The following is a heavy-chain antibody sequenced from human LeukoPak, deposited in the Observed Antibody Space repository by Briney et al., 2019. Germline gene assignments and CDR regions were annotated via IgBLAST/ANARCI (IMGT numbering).Heavy chain of an antibody. Sequence: ASVKVSCKASGYTFTGYYMHWVRQAPGQGLEWMGWINPNSGGAKYAQNFQGRVIVTTDTSISTAYMELSSLRSDDTAVHYCARSSPPTYYHFYYYMDVWGKGSTVTVSS. CDR2: INPNSGGA. D-gene: IGHD6-13*01. J-gene: IGHJ6*03. V-gene: IGHV1-2*02. CDR1: GYTFTGYY. CDR3: ARSSPPTYYHFYYYMDV.